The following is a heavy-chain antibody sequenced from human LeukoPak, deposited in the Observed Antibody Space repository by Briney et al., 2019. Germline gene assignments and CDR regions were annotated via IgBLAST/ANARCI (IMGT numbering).Heavy chain of an antibody. CDR3: ARTDSSGLDY. CDR1: GFTFSGYA. Sequence: GSLRLSCAASGFTFSGYAMHWVRQAPGKGLEWVAVISYDGSNKYYADSVKGRFTISRDNSKNTLYLQMNSLRAEDTAVYYCARTDSSGLDYWGQGTLVTVSS. CDR2: ISYDGSNK. J-gene: IGHJ4*02. V-gene: IGHV3-30-3*01. D-gene: IGHD3-22*01.